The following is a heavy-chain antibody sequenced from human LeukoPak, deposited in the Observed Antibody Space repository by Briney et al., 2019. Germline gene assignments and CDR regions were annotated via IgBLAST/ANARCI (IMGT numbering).Heavy chain of an antibody. CDR2: MNPKSGNT. Sequence: GASVKVSRKASGYTFTSYDINWVRQAPGQGLEWMGWMNPKSGNTGYAQKFQGRVTMTRNTSISTAYMELSSLRSEDTAGYYCARRLKYGSGSCPFGYWGQGTLVTVSS. CDR1: GYTFTSYD. CDR3: ARRLKYGSGSCPFGY. D-gene: IGHD3-10*01. J-gene: IGHJ4*02. V-gene: IGHV1-8*01.